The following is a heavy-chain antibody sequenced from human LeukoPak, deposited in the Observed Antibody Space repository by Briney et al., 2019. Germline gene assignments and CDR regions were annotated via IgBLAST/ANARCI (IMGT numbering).Heavy chain of an antibody. V-gene: IGHV3-21*01. Sequence: PGGSLRLSCAASGFTFSSYSMNWVRQAPGKGLEWVSSISSSSYIYYADSVKGRFTISRDNAKNSLYLQMNSLRAEDTAVYYCARSGPGGGSFDYWGQGTLVTVSS. CDR2: ISSSSYI. J-gene: IGHJ4*02. CDR1: GFTFSSYS. CDR3: ARSGPGGGSFDY. D-gene: IGHD2-15*01.